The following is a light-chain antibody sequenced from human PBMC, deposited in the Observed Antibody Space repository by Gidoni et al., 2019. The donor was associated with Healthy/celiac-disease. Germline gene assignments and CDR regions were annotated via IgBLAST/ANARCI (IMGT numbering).Light chain of an antibody. CDR2: DAS. J-gene: IGKJ4*01. CDR1: QDISNY. Sequence: DIQMTQSPSSLSASVGDRVTITCQASQDISNYLKWYQQKPGKAPKLLIYDASNLETGVPSRFSGSGSGTDFTFTISSLQPEDIATYYCQQYDNLLLLTFGGGTKVEIK. V-gene: IGKV1-33*01. CDR3: QQYDNLLLLT.